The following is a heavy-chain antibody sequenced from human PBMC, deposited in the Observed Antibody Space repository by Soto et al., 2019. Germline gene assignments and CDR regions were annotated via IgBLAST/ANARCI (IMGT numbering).Heavy chain of an antibody. D-gene: IGHD6-6*01. Sequence: PSETLSLTCAVYGGSFSGYYWSWIRQPPGKGLEWIGEINHSGSTNYNPSLKSRVTISVDTSKNQFSLKLSSVTAADTAVYYCARGRRQQLVLYYYYSGMDVWGQGTTVTVS. V-gene: IGHV4-34*01. CDR3: ARGRRQQLVLYYYYSGMDV. CDR1: GGSFSGYY. CDR2: INHSGST. J-gene: IGHJ6*02.